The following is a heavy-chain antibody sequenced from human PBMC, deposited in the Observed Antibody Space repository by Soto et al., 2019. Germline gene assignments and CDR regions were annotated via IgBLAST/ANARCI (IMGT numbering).Heavy chain of an antibody. D-gene: IGHD1-1*01. CDR2: IAGSGGIT. CDR3: ARGGLEPFDY. CDR1: GFTFGTTD. V-gene: IGHV3-23*01. Sequence: GGSLRLSCAASGFTFGTTDMSWVRQAPGEGLKCVSTIAGSGGITYYADSVKGQFTISRDDAKGELYLQMNRVRFEDTAVYYCARGGLEPFDYWGQGALVTVSS. J-gene: IGHJ4*01.